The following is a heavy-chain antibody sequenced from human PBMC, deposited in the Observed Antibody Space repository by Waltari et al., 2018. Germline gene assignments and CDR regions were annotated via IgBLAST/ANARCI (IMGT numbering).Heavy chain of an antibody. CDR2: INQDGSGE. V-gene: IGHV3-7*04. J-gene: IGHJ4*02. Sequence: EVQLVESGGGLVQPGGSLRLPCEASGFTFSNFWMSWARQAPGKGLEWVANINQDGSGEYYVDSVKGRFTISRDNAKNSLYLQMNSLRAEDTAVYYCQRGDYWGQGTLVTVSS. CDR1: GFTFSNFW. CDR3: QRGDY.